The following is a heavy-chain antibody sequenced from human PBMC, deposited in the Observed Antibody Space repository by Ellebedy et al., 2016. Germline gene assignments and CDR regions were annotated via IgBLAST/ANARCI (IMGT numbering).Heavy chain of an antibody. V-gene: IGHV4-34*01. J-gene: IGHJ4*02. CDR1: GGSFSGYY. CDR2: INHSGST. D-gene: IGHD3-10*01. CDR3: ARARRVRGVIGYYFDY. Sequence: SETLSLTXAVYGGSFSGYYWSWIRQPPGKGLEWIGEINHSGSTNYNPSLKSRVTISVDTSKNQFSLKLSSVTAADTAVYYCARARRVRGVIGYYFDYWGQGTLVTVSS.